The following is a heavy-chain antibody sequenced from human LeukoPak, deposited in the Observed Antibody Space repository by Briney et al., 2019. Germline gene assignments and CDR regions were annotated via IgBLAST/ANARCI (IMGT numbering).Heavy chain of an antibody. D-gene: IGHD2-15*01. CDR2: ISSSSSYI. CDR3: ARGCSGGSCYGPYYFDY. Sequence: GGSLRLSCAASGFTFSSYSMNWVRQAPGKGLEWVSSISSSSSYIYYADSVKGRFTISRDNAKNSPYLQMNSLRAEDTAVYYCARGCSGGSCYGPYYFDYWGQGTLVTVSS. CDR1: GFTFSSYS. J-gene: IGHJ4*02. V-gene: IGHV3-21*01.